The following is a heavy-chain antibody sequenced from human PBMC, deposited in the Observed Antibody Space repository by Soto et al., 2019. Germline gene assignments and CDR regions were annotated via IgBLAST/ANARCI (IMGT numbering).Heavy chain of an antibody. CDR2: ISYDGSNK. J-gene: IGHJ6*02. CDR3: AKATNHDFWSGYGYYYYGMDV. Sequence: PGGSLRLSCAASGFTFSSYGMHWVRQAPGKGLEWVAVISYDGSNKYYADSVKGRFTISRDNSKNTLYLQMNSLRAEDTAVYYCAKATNHDFWSGYGYYYYGMDVWGQGTTVTVSS. V-gene: IGHV3-30*18. CDR1: GFTFSSYG. D-gene: IGHD3-3*01.